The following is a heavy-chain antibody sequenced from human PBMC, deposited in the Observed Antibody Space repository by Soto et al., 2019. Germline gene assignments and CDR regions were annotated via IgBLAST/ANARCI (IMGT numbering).Heavy chain of an antibody. CDR2: ISAYNGNT. D-gene: IGHD2-15*01. V-gene: IGHV1-18*01. CDR1: GYTFTSYG. CDR3: ARHRRGAMGVVVVAATDLAFDI. Sequence: QVPLVQSGAEVKKPGASVKVSCKASGYTFTSYGISWVRQAPGQGLEWMGWISAYNGNTNYAQKLQGRVTMTTDTSTSTAYMELRSLRSDDTAVYYCARHRRGAMGVVVVAATDLAFDIWGQGTMVTVSS. J-gene: IGHJ3*02.